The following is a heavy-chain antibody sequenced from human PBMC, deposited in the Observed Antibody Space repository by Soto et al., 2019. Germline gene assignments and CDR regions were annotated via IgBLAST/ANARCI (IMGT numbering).Heavy chain of an antibody. Sequence: NPSETLSLTCTVSGGSISSYYWSWIRQPPGKGLEWIGYIYYSGSTNYNPSLKSRVTISVDTSKNQFSLKLNSVTAADTAVYYCARGVATYYGSGSYQFDYWGQGTLVTVSS. CDR1: GGSISSYY. CDR2: IYYSGST. D-gene: IGHD3-10*01. CDR3: ARGVATYYGSGSYQFDY. V-gene: IGHV4-59*01. J-gene: IGHJ4*02.